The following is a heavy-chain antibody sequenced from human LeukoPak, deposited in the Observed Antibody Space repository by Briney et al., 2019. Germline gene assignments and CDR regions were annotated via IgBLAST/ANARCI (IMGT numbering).Heavy chain of an antibody. CDR2: IRGSGGST. CDR3: AKGGPDGDYPWWYFDL. D-gene: IGHD4-17*01. J-gene: IGHJ2*01. Sequence: GGSLRLSCAASGFTFSSYDMSWVRQAPGKGLEWVSTIRGSGGSTYYADSVKRGFTISRDDSKNTLYLKMTSLRAEDTAVYYCAKGGPDGDYPWWYFDLWGRGTLVTVSS. CDR1: GFTFSSYD. V-gene: IGHV3-23*01.